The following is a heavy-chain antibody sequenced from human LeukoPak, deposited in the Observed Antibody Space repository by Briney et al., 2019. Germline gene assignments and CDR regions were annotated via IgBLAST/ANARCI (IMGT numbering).Heavy chain of an antibody. CDR2: ISSDVNIK. CDR3: VREGFYGSGSLPTFYFDY. D-gene: IGHD3-10*01. J-gene: IGHJ4*02. Sequence: QSGGSLRLSCAASGFTFSNYWMSWVRQAPGKGLEWVAVISSDVNIKYYADSVKGRFTISRDSSSKMVSLQMNSLGTEDTAVYYCVREGFYGSGSLPTFYFDYWGQGTLVTVSS. V-gene: IGHV3-30-3*01. CDR1: GFTFSNYW.